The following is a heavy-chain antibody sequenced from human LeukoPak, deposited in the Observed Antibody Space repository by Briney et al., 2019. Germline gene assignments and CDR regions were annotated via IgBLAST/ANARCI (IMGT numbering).Heavy chain of an antibody. J-gene: IGHJ4*02. CDR2: INHSGST. Sequence: SETLSLTCAVYGGSFSGYYWSWIRLPPGKGLEWIGEINHSGSTNYNPSLKSRVTISVDTSKNQFSLKLSSVTAADTAVYYCARRGSSWYVYWGQGTLVTVSS. V-gene: IGHV4-34*01. D-gene: IGHD6-13*01. CDR1: GGSFSGYY. CDR3: ARRGSSWYVY.